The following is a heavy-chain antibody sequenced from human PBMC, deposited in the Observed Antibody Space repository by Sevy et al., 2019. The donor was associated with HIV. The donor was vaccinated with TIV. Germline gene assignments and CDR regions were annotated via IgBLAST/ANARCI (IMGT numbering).Heavy chain of an antibody. V-gene: IGHV3-7*03. CDR2: IKQDGSEK. CDR3: ARDTSDFWSGYYRNYYYGMDV. Sequence: GGSLRLSCAASGFTVSRYWMSWVRQAPGKGLEWVANIKQDGSEKYYVDSVKGRFTISRDNAKNSLYLQMNSLRAEDTAVYYCARDTSDFWSGYYRNYYYGMDVWGQGTTVTVSS. D-gene: IGHD3-3*01. J-gene: IGHJ6*02. CDR1: GFTVSRYW.